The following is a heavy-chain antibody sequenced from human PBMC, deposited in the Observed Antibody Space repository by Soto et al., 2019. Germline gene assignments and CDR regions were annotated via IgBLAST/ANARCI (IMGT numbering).Heavy chain of an antibody. V-gene: IGHV3-23*01. J-gene: IGHJ6*02. Sequence: EVQLLQSGRGLVQAGGSLRLSCAASGFTLTSYAMNWVRQAPGKGLESVSAISGSGGSTNYADSVKGRFTISRDNSKNTLYLQMNSLRAEDTAVYYCATDHYGMDVWGQGTTVTVSS. CDR2: ISGSGGST. CDR3: ATDHYGMDV. CDR1: GFTLTSYA.